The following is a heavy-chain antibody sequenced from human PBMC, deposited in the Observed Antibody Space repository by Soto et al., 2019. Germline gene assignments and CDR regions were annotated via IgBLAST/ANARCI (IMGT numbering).Heavy chain of an antibody. CDR2: IDTSGEST. D-gene: IGHD1-1*01. J-gene: IGHJ4*02. CDR1: GYSFTSCQ. V-gene: IGHV1-46*01. CDR3: VTGTEDVIRDGY. Sequence: ASVKVSCKTSGYSFTSCQVHWVRQAPGQGLEWMGIIDTSGESTSYAQKFQGRVNMTSDTSTTTVYLEVGNLRSEDTAVYYCVTGTEDVIRDGYWGQGTLVTVSS.